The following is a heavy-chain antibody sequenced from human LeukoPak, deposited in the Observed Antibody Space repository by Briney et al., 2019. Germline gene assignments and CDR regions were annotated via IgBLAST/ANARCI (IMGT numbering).Heavy chain of an antibody. Sequence: PGGSLRLSCAASGFTFSSYAMSWVRQAPGKGLEWVSAISGSGDSTYYADSVKGRFTISRDNSKNTLYLQMNSLRAEDTAVYYCAKDLLYGDYVYDYWGQGTLVTVSS. CDR2: ISGSGDST. V-gene: IGHV3-23*01. CDR3: AKDLLYGDYVYDY. D-gene: IGHD4-17*01. J-gene: IGHJ4*02. CDR1: GFTFSSYA.